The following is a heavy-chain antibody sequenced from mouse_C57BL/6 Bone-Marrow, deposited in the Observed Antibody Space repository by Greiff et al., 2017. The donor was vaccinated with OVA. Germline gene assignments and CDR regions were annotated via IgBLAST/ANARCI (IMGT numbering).Heavy chain of an antibody. Sequence: QVTLNESGPGILQSSQTLSLTCSFSGFSLSTSGMGVSWIRQPSGKGLEWLAHIYWDDDKRYNPSLKSRLTISKDTSRNQVFLKITSVDTADTATYYCARRDITTVVADAMDYWGQGTSVTVSS. CDR2: IYWDDDK. V-gene: IGHV8-12*01. CDR3: ARRDITTVVADAMDY. D-gene: IGHD1-1*01. CDR1: GFSLSTSGMG. J-gene: IGHJ4*01.